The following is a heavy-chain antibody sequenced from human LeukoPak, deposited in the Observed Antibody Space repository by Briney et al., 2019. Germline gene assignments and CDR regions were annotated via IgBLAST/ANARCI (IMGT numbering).Heavy chain of an antibody. CDR1: GGSFSGCY. J-gene: IGHJ4*02. CDR2: INHSGST. V-gene: IGHV4-34*01. D-gene: IGHD5-12*01. CDR3: ARGRYAHGDY. Sequence: SETLSLTCAVYGGSFSGCYWIWIRQPPGKGLEWIGEINHSGSTNYNPSLKSRVTISVDTSKNQFSLKLSSVTAADTAVYYCARGRYAHGDYWGQGTLVTVSS.